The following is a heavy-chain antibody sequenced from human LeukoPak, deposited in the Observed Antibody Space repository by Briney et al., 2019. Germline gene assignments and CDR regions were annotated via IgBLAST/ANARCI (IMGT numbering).Heavy chain of an antibody. CDR3: ARDRGPVPAARAYYMDV. CDR2: INPNSGGT. J-gene: IGHJ6*03. D-gene: IGHD2-2*01. CDR1: GYTFTGYY. V-gene: IGHV1-2*02. Sequence: ASVKVSCKASGYTFTGYYMHWVRQAPGQGLEWMGWINPNSGGTNYAQKLQGRVTMTTDTSTSTAYMELRSLRSDDTAVYYCARDRGPVPAARAYYMDVWGKGTTVTVSS.